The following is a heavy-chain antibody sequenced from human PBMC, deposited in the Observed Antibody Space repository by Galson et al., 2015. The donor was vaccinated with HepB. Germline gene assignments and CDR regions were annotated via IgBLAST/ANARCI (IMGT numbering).Heavy chain of an antibody. V-gene: IGHV3-13*01. Sequence: SLRLSCAASGFTFSSYDMHWVRQATGKGLEWVSAIGTAGDTYYPGSVKGRFTISRENAKNSLYLQMNSLRAGDTAVYYCARASPRYSSSWSDAFDIWGQGTMVTVSS. CDR2: IGTAGDT. CDR3: ARASPRYSSSWSDAFDI. J-gene: IGHJ3*02. D-gene: IGHD6-13*01. CDR1: GFTFSSYD.